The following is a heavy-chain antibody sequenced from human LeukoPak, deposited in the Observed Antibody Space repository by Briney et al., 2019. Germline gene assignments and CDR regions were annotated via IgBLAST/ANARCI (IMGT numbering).Heavy chain of an antibody. V-gene: IGHV1-2*06. Sequence: GASVKVSCKASGYTFTGYYMHWVRQAPGQGLEWMGRINPNSGGTNYAQKFQGRVTMTRDTSISTAYMELSRLRSDDTAVYYCAKRSAEYQLLKGANYYFDYWGQGTLVTVSS. CDR2: INPNSGGT. D-gene: IGHD2-2*01. J-gene: IGHJ4*02. CDR3: AKRSAEYQLLKGANYYFDY. CDR1: GYTFTGYY.